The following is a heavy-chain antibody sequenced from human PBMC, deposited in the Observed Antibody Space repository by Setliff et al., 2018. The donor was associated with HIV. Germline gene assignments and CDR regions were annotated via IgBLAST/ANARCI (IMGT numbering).Heavy chain of an antibody. D-gene: IGHD1-26*01. V-gene: IGHV1-8*02. CDR3: ARRELLITRNLDY. Sequence: ASVKVSCKASGYTFTTYDINWVRQATGQGLEWMGWMNPNSGNTGYAQKFQGRVTMTRNTSISTAYMELSSLTSDDTAVYYCARRELLITRNLDYGGQGTLVTVSS. J-gene: IGHJ4*02. CDR2: MNPNSGNT. CDR1: GYTFTTYD.